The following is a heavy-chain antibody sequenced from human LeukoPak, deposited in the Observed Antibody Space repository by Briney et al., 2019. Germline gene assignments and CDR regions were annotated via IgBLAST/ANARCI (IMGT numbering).Heavy chain of an antibody. D-gene: IGHD3-22*01. Sequence: GGSLRLSCAASGFTFSSYWMHWVRQAPGKGLVWVSRINSDGSSTSYADSVKGRFTISRDNAKNTLYLQMNSLRAEDTAVYYCARRSSGPLYYYYYYMDVWGKGTTVTVSS. V-gene: IGHV3-74*01. CDR2: INSDGSST. CDR3: ARRSSGPLYYYYYYMDV. J-gene: IGHJ6*03. CDR1: GFTFSSYW.